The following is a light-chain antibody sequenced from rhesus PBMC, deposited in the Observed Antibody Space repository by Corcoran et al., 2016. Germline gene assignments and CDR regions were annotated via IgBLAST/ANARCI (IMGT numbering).Light chain of an antibody. Sequence: DIVMTQTPPSLPVTPGEPASISCRSSQSLLHTDGRTYLYWYLQKPGQPPRLLIYRVSNRFSGVPDRFSGMGSGTDFKLKISRVKAEDVGVYYCMQALQTTFTFGPGTKLDIK. V-gene: IGKV2-73*01. CDR3: MQALQTTFT. CDR1: QSLLHTDGRTY. CDR2: RVS. J-gene: IGKJ3*01.